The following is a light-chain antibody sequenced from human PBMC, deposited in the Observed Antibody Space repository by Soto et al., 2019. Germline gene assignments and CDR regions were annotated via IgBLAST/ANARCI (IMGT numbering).Light chain of an antibody. Sequence: QSALTQPASVSGSPGQSITISCTGTSSDVGGYKYVSWYQQHPGTAPKLIIYDVSNRPSGVSNRFSGSKSGNTASLTISGLQAEDEADYYCSSYRSTSTAVVFGVGTKVTVL. J-gene: IGLJ2*01. V-gene: IGLV2-14*01. CDR3: SSYRSTSTAVV. CDR1: SSDVGGYKY. CDR2: DVS.